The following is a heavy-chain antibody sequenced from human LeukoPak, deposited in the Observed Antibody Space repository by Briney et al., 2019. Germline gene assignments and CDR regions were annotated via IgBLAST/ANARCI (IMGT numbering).Heavy chain of an antibody. D-gene: IGHD2-2*01. CDR3: AGPYCSSTSCHTQSYGMDV. V-gene: IGHV4-31*03. CDR1: GGSISSGGYY. CDR2: IYYSGST. Sequence: SETLSLTCTVSGGSISSGGYYWSWIRQHPGKGLEWIGYIYYSGSTYYNPSLKSRVTISVDTSKNQFSLKLSSVTAADTAVYYCAGPYCSSTSCHTQSYGMDVWGQGTTVTVSS. J-gene: IGHJ6*02.